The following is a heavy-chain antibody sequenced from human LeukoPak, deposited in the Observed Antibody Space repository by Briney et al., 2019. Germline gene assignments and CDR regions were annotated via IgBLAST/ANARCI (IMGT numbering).Heavy chain of an antibody. D-gene: IGHD6-13*01. CDR3: ASSSGGIAHKNYYYYYMDV. CDR1: GGSFSGYY. V-gene: IGHV4-59*01. J-gene: IGHJ6*03. CDR2: IYYSGST. Sequence: SETLSLTCAVYGGSFSGYYWSWIRQPPGKGLEWIGYIYYSGSTNYNPSLKSRVTISVDTSKNQFSLKLSSVTAADTAVYYCASSSGGIAHKNYYYYYMDVWGKGTTVTVSS.